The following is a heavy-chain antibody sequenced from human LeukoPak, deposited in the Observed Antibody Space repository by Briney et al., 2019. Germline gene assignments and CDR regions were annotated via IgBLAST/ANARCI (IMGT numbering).Heavy chain of an antibody. V-gene: IGHV3-48*04. CDR3: ASRVVTAPY. CDR1: GFTFSSYG. J-gene: IGHJ4*02. CDR2: ISSSSSTI. Sequence: GGSLRLSCAASGFTFSSYGMHWVRQAPGKGLEWVSYISSSSSTIYYADSVKGRFTISRDNAKNSLYLQMNSLRAEDTAVYYCASRVVTAPYWGQGTLVTVSS. D-gene: IGHD2-21*02.